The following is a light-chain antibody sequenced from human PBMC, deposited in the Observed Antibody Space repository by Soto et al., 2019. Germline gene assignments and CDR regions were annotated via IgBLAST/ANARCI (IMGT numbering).Light chain of an antibody. Sequence: EIALTQSPGTLSLSPGERATLSCRASQSVNNNYLGWYQQKPGQAPRLLIYGASSRATGIPDRFSGSGSGTDFTLTISRLEPEDFAVYYCQRYGDSPLTFGGGTKVEI. CDR2: GAS. CDR3: QRYGDSPLT. J-gene: IGKJ4*01. CDR1: QSVNNNY. V-gene: IGKV3-20*01.